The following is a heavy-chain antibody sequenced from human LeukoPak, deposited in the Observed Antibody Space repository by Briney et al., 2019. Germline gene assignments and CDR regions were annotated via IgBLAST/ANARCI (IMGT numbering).Heavy chain of an antibody. Sequence: GGSXRLSCAASGFTFSSYAMSWVRQAPGKGLEWVSAISGSGGSTYYADSVKGRFTISRDNSKNTLYLQMNSLRAEDTAVHYCAKGYSSSSLFDPWGQGTLVTVSS. CDR2: ISGSGGST. J-gene: IGHJ5*02. V-gene: IGHV3-23*01. CDR1: GFTFSSYA. D-gene: IGHD6-6*01. CDR3: AKGYSSSSLFDP.